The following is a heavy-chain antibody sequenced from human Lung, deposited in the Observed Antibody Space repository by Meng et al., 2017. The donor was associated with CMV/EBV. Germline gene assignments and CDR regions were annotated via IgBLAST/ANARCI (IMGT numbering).Heavy chain of an antibody. Sequence: QVVRLGSGAGMVKASGNLSLNGSVSGGSIYGSNWGRWGPEPRVKGLGWIGDNYGSGSTDHNPHLKSRVTTSVDKSTNQFSLKLSSVTAADTAVYYCASFPPPGKPWLLLDYWGQGTLVTVSS. CDR1: GGSIYGSNW. J-gene: IGHJ4*02. CDR3: ASFPPPGKPWLLLDY. CDR2: NYGSGST. D-gene: IGHD6-19*01. V-gene: IGHV4-4*02.